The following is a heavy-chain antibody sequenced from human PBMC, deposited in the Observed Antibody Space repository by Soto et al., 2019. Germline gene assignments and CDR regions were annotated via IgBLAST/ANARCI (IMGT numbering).Heavy chain of an antibody. Sequence: PSETLSLTCTVSGGSINNHYWSWIRQPPGKGLEWIGYIYYTGSTNYNPSLKGRVTMSVDTSKNQFSLNLTSLTAADTAIYYCARANWYSEDWGQGTLVTVSS. CDR2: IYYTGST. CDR3: ARANWYSED. D-gene: IGHD7-27*01. CDR1: GGSINNHY. J-gene: IGHJ4*02. V-gene: IGHV4-59*11.